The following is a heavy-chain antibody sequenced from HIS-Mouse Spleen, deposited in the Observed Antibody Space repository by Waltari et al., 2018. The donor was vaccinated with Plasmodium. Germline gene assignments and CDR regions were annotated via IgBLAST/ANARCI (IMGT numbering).Heavy chain of an antibody. CDR2: LYSVGST. J-gene: IGHJ3*02. V-gene: IGHV3-53*01. Sequence: EVQLVESGGGLIQPGGSLRLSCAASGFTVSSNYMSCVRQAPGKGLEWVSVLYSVGSTYYAGSVKGRSTIPRDNSKNPLYLQMNKLRAEDKAVYSEEKGMKGSSSGFDIWRQGTMVTVSS. CDR3: EKGMKGSSSGFDI. D-gene: IGHD6-6*01. CDR1: GFTVSSNY.